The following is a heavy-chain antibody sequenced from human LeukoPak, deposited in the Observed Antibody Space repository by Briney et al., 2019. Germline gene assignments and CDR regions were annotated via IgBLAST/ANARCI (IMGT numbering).Heavy chain of an antibody. CDR3: AKNGDRGAYCSGGTCYPYYYYYMDV. CDR1: GYTFSSYG. J-gene: IGHJ6*03. D-gene: IGHD2-15*01. CDR2: IRYDGSNK. V-gene: IGHV3-30*02. Sequence: SCKASGYTFSSYGMHWVRQAPGKGLEWVAFIRYDGSNKYYADSVKGRFTISRDNSRNTPYLQMNSLRAEDTAIYYCAKNGDRGAYCSGGTCYPYYYYYMDVWGKGTTVSVSS.